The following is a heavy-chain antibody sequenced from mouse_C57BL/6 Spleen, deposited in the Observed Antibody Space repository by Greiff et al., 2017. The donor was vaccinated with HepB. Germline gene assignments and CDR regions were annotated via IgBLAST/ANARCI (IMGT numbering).Heavy chain of an antibody. D-gene: IGHD2-3*01. J-gene: IGHJ4*01. Sequence: VQLQQPGAELVKPGASVKLSCKASGYTFTSYWMQWVKQRPGQGLEWIGEIDPSDSYTNYNQKFKGKATLTVDTSSSTAYMPLSSLTSEDSAVYYCARFPDGYYSYYAMDYWGQGTSVTVSS. CDR3: ARFPDGYYSYYAMDY. CDR2: IDPSDSYT. CDR1: GYTFTSYW. V-gene: IGHV1-50*01.